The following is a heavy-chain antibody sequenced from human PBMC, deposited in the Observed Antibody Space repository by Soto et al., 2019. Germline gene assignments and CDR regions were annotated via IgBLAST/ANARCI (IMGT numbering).Heavy chain of an antibody. Sequence: QVQLVESGGGVVQPGRSLRLSCAASEFSFNSYGMHWVRQAPGKGLEWVAVIWYDGSNKYYADSMKGRFIISRDNSKNTLYLQMNSLRAEDTAVYYCARDTTGAFDIWGQGTMVTVSS. J-gene: IGHJ3*02. CDR2: IWYDGSNK. D-gene: IGHD3-9*01. CDR3: ARDTTGAFDI. CDR1: EFSFNSYG. V-gene: IGHV3-33*01.